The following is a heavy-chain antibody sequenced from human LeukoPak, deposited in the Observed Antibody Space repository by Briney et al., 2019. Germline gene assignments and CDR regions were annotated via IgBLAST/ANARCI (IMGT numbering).Heavy chain of an antibody. V-gene: IGHV1-8*01. D-gene: IGHD6-19*01. CDR1: GYTFTSYD. J-gene: IGHJ4*02. CDR3: ARGLDSSGWVDY. CDR2: MNPNSGNT. Sequence: ASVTVSFKASGYTFTSYDINWVRQAAGQGGEWMGWMNPNSGNTGYAQKFQGRVTMTRNTSISTAYMELSSLRSEDTAVYYCARGLDSSGWVDYWGQGTLVTVSS.